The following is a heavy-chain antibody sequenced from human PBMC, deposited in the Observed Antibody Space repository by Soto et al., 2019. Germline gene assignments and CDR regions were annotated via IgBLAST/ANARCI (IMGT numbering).Heavy chain of an antibody. J-gene: IGHJ4*02. Sequence: EVQLVESGGGLVQPGGSLRLSCAASGFTFSNYWMHWVRQVPGQGLVWVSRINSDGSTTTYADSVKGRYTISRDNAKNTLFLQMKSLTVDDTAIYYCGRLGYGCNSNKEPEDWGRGTLVTVS. CDR3: GRLGYGCNSNKEPED. CDR1: GFTFSNYW. V-gene: IGHV3-74*01. D-gene: IGHD4-17*01. CDR2: INSDGSTT.